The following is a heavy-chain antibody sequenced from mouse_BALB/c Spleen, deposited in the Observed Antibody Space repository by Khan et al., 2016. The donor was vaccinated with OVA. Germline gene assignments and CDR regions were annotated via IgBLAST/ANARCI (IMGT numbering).Heavy chain of an antibody. CDR2: IHYSGST. J-gene: IGHJ4*01. V-gene: IGHV3-1*02. Sequence: EVQLQESGPDLVKPSQSLSLTCTVTGYSITSGYSWHWIRQFPGNKLEWMGYIHYSGSTTSNPSLKSRISITRDTSKNQFFLQLNSVTTEDTATYYCARRGTVVAPRDYWGQGTSVTVSS. CDR3: ARRGTVVAPRDY. CDR1: GYSITSGYS. D-gene: IGHD1-1*01.